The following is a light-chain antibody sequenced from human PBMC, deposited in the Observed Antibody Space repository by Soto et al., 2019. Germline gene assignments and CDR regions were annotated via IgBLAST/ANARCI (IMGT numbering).Light chain of an antibody. Sequence: SLLPPPSPLSWSPRPLITTSPTGNSNDVGSYNLVSWYQQHPGKAPKLMIYEVSKRPSGVSNRFSGSKSGNTASLTISGLQAEDEADYYCCSYAGSPSYVFGTGTKVTVL. CDR3: CSYAGSPSYV. CDR1: SNDVGSYNL. V-gene: IGLV2-23*02. J-gene: IGLJ1*01. CDR2: EVS.